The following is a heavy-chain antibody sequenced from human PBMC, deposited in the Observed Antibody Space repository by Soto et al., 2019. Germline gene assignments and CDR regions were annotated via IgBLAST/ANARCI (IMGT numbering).Heavy chain of an antibody. J-gene: IGHJ4*02. V-gene: IGHV4-4*07. D-gene: IGHD2-15*01. CDR3: ARDLPPYGGRRSPPTGAFED. CDR2: VFGNGAGTP. Sequence: SETLSLTCSVSGGSFTGDYWSWIRQPAGKGLQWIGRVFGNGAGTPIYNSLLKSRARMSADPSKRQFSLTLTSVTAADTAVYYCARDLPPYGGRRSPPTGAFEDWGQGSMLTVSS. CDR1: GGSFTGDY.